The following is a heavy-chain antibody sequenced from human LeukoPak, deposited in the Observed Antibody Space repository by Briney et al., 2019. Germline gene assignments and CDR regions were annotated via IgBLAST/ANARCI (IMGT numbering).Heavy chain of an antibody. J-gene: IGHJ4*02. CDR2: ISSSGSTI. D-gene: IGHD3-10*01. V-gene: IGHV3-48*03. CDR1: GFTFSSYE. Sequence: GGSLRLSCAASGFTFSSYEMNWVRQAPGKGLEWVSYISSSGSTIYYADSVKGRFTISRDNAKNSLYLQMNGLRAEDTAVYYCARKYLPRHFDYWGQGTLVTVSS. CDR3: ARKYLPRHFDY.